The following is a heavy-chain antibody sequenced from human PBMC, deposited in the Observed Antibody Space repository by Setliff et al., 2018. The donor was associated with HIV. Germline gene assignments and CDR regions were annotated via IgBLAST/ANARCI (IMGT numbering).Heavy chain of an antibody. D-gene: IGHD5-12*01. J-gene: IGHJ4*02. V-gene: IGHV3-7*01. Sequence: GGSLRLSCAASRFTFSNYWMSWVRQAPGKGLEWVANIKQDGSEKYYVDSVKGRFTISRDNAKNSLYLQMNSLRAEDTAVYYCATDIVATLDYWGQGTLVTVSS. CDR1: RFTFSNYW. CDR2: IKQDGSEK. CDR3: ATDIVATLDY.